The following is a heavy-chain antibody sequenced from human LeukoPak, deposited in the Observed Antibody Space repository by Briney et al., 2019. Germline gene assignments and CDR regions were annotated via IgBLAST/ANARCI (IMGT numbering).Heavy chain of an antibody. V-gene: IGHV4-39*01. CDR3: ARQSISMIVGIGNWFDP. CDR2: IYYSGIT. Sequence: PSETLSLTCAVYGGSFSGYYWGWIRQPPGKGLEWIGSIYYSGITYYNASLKSRVTIFVDTSKNQFSLKLSSVTAADTAVYYCARQSISMIVGIGNWFDPWGQGTLVTVSS. J-gene: IGHJ5*02. D-gene: IGHD3-22*01. CDR1: GGSFSGYY.